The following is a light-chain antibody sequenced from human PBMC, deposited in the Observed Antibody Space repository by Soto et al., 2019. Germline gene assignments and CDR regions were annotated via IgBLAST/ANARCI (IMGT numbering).Light chain of an antibody. CDR2: KAS. V-gene: IGKV1-5*03. J-gene: IGKJ1*01. CDR3: QQYNSYPWT. CDR1: QSISTW. Sequence: DIQMTQSPSTLSAFVGDTVTITCRASQSISTWLAWYQQKPGKAPKVLISKASTLESGVPSRFSGSGSGTEFTLIISSLQPDEFATYFCQQYNSYPWTFGQGTEVEIK.